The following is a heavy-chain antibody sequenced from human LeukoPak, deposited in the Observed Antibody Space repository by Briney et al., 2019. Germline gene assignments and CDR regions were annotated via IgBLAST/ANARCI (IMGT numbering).Heavy chain of an antibody. D-gene: IGHD6-19*01. Sequence: GASVKVSCKASGYTFTSYGISWVRQAPGQGLEWIGWINPNSGVPNYAQGFQGRVTMTRDTSISTAYMELSRLRSGDTAVYYCARDPSYSSDWADYNYYYMDVWGKGTTVTISS. CDR3: ARDPSYSSDWADYNYYYMDV. V-gene: IGHV1-2*02. J-gene: IGHJ6*03. CDR2: INPNSGVP. CDR1: GYTFTSYG.